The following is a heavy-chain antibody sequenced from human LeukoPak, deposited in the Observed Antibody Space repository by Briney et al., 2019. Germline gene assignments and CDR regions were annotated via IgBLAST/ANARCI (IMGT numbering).Heavy chain of an antibody. CDR3: ARALSRSKRPAGPFDY. V-gene: IGHV3-7*01. CDR1: GFTFSSYW. CDR2: IKQDGSEK. Sequence: GGSLRLSWAASGFTFSSYWMSWVRQAPGKGLEWVAKIKQDGSEKYYVDSVKGRFTISRDNAKNSLYLQMNSLRAEDTAVYYCARALSRSKRPAGPFDYWGQGTLVTVSS. J-gene: IGHJ4*02.